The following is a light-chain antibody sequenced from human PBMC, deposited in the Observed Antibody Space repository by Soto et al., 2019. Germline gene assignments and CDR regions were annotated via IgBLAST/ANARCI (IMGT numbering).Light chain of an antibody. CDR3: QQYENLPT. CDR1: QNINNY. V-gene: IGKV1-33*01. J-gene: IGKJ5*01. Sequence: DIQMTQSPSSLPASVGDRVTITCQASQNINNYLNWYQQKPGIAPKLLIDDASNLEAGVPSRFRRSGSGTDFTFTISRLQPEDIATYYCQQYENLPTFGQGTRLEIK. CDR2: DAS.